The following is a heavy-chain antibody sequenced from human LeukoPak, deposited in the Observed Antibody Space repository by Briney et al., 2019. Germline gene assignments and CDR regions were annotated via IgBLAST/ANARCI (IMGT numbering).Heavy chain of an antibody. CDR3: ARVGGYYDILTGSTNWFDP. CDR1: GGSISSYY. Sequence: SETLSLTCTVSGGSISSYYWSWIRQPPGKGLEWIGYIYYSGSTNYNPSLKSRVTISVDTSKNQFSLKLSSVTAADTAVYYCARVGGYYDILTGSTNWFDPWGQGTLVTVSS. D-gene: IGHD3-9*01. J-gene: IGHJ5*02. V-gene: IGHV4-59*01. CDR2: IYYSGST.